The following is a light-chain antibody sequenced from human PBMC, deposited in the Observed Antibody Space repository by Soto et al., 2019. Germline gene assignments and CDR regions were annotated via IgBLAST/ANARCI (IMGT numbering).Light chain of an antibody. CDR3: CSYAGSSTFSWV. CDR1: SSDVGSYNL. CDR2: EGS. Sequence: QSVLTQPASVSGSPGQSITISCTGTSSDVGSYNLVSWYQQHPGKAPKLMIYEGSKRPSGVSNRFSGSKSGNTASLTISGLQAEDEADYYCCSYAGSSTFSWVFGGGTKLTVL. J-gene: IGLJ3*02. V-gene: IGLV2-23*03.